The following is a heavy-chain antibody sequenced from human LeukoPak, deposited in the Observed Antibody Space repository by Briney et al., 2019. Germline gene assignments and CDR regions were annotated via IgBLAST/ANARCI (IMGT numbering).Heavy chain of an antibody. Sequence: GGSLRLSCAASGFTFSSYWMSWVRQAPGKGLEWVANIKEDGSKTYYMDSVKGRFTISRDNAQNSLYLQMNSLTAEDSALYYCARDQGWLQFDYWGQGAPATVSS. CDR3: ARDQGWLQFDY. D-gene: IGHD5-24*01. V-gene: IGHV3-7*01. CDR1: GFTFSSYW. CDR2: IKEDGSKT. J-gene: IGHJ4*02.